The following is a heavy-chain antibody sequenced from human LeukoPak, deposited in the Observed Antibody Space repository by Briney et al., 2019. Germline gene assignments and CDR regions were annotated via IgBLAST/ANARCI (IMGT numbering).Heavy chain of an antibody. CDR2: IIPIFGTA. Sequence: ASVKVSCKASGGTFSSYAISWVRQAPGQGLEWMGGIIPIFGTANYAQKFQGRVTMTRDTSTSTVYMELSSLRSEDTAVYYCARDGGYCGTTSCYAFYWGQGTLVTVSS. D-gene: IGHD2-2*01. V-gene: IGHV1-69*05. J-gene: IGHJ4*02. CDR1: GGTFSSYA. CDR3: ARDGGYCGTTSCYAFY.